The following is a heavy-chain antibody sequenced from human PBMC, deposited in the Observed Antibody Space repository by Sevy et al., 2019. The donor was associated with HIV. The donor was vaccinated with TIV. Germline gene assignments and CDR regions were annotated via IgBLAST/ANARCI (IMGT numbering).Heavy chain of an antibody. J-gene: IGHJ4*02. CDR1: GFTFSSYS. Sequence: GGSLRLSCAASGFTFSSYSMNWVRQAPGKGLEWVSSISSSSSYIYYADSVKGRFTISRDNAKNSLSRQMSSLGAEDTAVYHCVRGGWRFGEVEPLDYWGLGTLVTVSS. D-gene: IGHD3-10*01. CDR3: VRGGWRFGEVEPLDY. V-gene: IGHV3-21*06. CDR2: ISSSSSYI.